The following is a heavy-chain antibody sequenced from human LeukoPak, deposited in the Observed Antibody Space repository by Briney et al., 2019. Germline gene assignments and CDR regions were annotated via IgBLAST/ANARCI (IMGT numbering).Heavy chain of an antibody. CDR1: GGTFSSYA. CDR2: TIPIFGTA. CDR3: ARDNNDYVWGSYRYGFDP. J-gene: IGHJ5*02. D-gene: IGHD3-16*02. Sequence: ASVKVSCKASGGTFSSYAISWVRQAPGQGLEWMGGTIPIFGTANYAQKFQGRVTITADKSTSTAYMELSSLRSEDTAVYYCARDNNDYVWGSYRYGFDPWGQGTLVTVSS. V-gene: IGHV1-69*06.